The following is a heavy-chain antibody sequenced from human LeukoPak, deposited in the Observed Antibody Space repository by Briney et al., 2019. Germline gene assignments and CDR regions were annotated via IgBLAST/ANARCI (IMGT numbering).Heavy chain of an antibody. V-gene: IGHV3-33*01. J-gene: IGHJ4*02. CDR2: IWYDGSNK. Sequence: PGRSLRLSCAASGFTFSSYGMHWVRQAPGKGLEWVAVIWYDGSNKYYADSVKGRFTISRDNSKNTLYLQMNSLRAEDTAVYYCATPVTYFDYWGQGTLATVSS. D-gene: IGHD2-21*02. CDR1: GFTFSSYG. CDR3: ATPVTYFDY.